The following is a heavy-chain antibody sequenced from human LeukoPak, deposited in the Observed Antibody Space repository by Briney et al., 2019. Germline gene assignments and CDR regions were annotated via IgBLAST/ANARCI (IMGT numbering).Heavy chain of an antibody. Sequence: GGSLRLSCAASGFTVSSNYMSWFRQAPGKGLEWVSVIYSGGSTYYADSVKGRFTISRDNSKNTLYLQMNSLRAEDTAAYYCASGCRDGWGPSYFDYWGQGTLVTVSS. D-gene: IGHD5-24*01. CDR2: IYSGGST. CDR1: GFTVSSNY. J-gene: IGHJ4*02. V-gene: IGHV3-53*01. CDR3: ASGCRDGWGPSYFDY.